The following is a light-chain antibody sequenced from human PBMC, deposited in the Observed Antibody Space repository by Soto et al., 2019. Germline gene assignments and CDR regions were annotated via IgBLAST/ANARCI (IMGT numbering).Light chain of an antibody. Sequence: EIVLTQSPGTLSLSPGERATLSCRASQSVGRNYLAWYQQKPGQAPRLLIYDASTRATGIPDTFSGSGSGTDFTLTISRLEPEDFAVYFCQQYAYSPRTFGQGTQVEVK. J-gene: IGKJ1*01. V-gene: IGKV3-20*01. CDR1: QSVGRNY. CDR2: DAS. CDR3: QQYAYSPRT.